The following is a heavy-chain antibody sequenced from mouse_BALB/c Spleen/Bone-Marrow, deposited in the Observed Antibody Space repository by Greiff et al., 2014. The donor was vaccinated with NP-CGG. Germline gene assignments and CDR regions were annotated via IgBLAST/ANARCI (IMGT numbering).Heavy chain of an antibody. CDR1: GYTFTSYD. V-gene: IGHV1S56*01. D-gene: IGHD3-2*01. J-gene: IGHJ3*01. CDR2: IYPGDGST. Sequence: VKLQESGPELVKPGALVKISCKASGYTFTSYDINWVKQRPGQGLEWIGWIYPGDGSTKYNEKFKGKATLTADKSSSTAYMQLSSLTSENSAVYFCARSGDSSGYGFAYWGRGTLVTVSA. CDR3: ARSGDSSGYGFAY.